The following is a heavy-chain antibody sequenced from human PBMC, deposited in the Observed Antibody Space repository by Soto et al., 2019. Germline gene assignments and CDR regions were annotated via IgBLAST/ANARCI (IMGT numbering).Heavy chain of an antibody. CDR3: ARGYGIEYSSSSGWNDAFDI. CDR1: GDSVSSNSAA. V-gene: IGHV6-1*01. CDR2: TYYRSKWYN. J-gene: IGHJ3*02. Sequence: SQTLSLTCAISGDSVSSNSAAWNWIRQSPSRGLEWLGRTYYRSKWYNDYAVSVKSRITINPDTSKNQFSLQLNSVTPEDTAVYYCARGYGIEYSSSSGWNDAFDIWGKGTMVTVSS. D-gene: IGHD6-6*01.